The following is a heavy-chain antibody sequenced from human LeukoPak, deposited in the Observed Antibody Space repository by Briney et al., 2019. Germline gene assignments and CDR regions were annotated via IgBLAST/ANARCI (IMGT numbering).Heavy chain of an antibody. V-gene: IGHV4-31*03. J-gene: IGHJ4*02. CDR2: IYYSGST. CDR3: ARVTGIAAAGNFDY. D-gene: IGHD6-13*01. CDR1: GGSISSGGYY. Sequence: SQTLSLTCTVSGGSISSGGYYWSWIRQHPGEGLEWIGYIYYSGSTYYNPSLKSRVTVSVDTSKNQFSLKLSSVTAADTAVYYCARVTGIAAAGNFDYWGQGTLATVSS.